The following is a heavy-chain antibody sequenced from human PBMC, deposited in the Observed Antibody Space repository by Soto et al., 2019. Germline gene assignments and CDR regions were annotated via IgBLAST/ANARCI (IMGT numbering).Heavy chain of an antibody. CDR3: ARTWGWLRELDY. V-gene: IGHV3-74*01. Sequence: GGSLRLSCAASGFTFSSYWMHWVRQAPGKGLVWVSRINSDGSSTSYADSVKGRFTISRDNAKNTLYLQMNSLRAEDTAVYYCARTWGWLRELDYWGQGTLVTVSS. J-gene: IGHJ4*02. D-gene: IGHD5-12*01. CDR2: INSDGSST. CDR1: GFTFSSYW.